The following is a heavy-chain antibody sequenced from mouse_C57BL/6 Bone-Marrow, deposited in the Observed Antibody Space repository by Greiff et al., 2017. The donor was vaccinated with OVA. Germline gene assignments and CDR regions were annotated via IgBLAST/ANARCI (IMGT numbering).Heavy chain of an antibody. CDR1: GYTFTSYW. D-gene: IGHD2-2*01. V-gene: IGHV1-64*01. CDR3: AKYGNDVAY. Sequence: VQLQQPGAELVKPGASVKLSCKASGYTFTSYWMHWVKQRPGQGLEWIGMIHPNSGTTNYNEKFKSQATLTVDKSSSTAYMQLSSLPSEDSAVYYCAKYGNDVAYWGQGTLVTVSA. J-gene: IGHJ3*01. CDR2: IHPNSGTT.